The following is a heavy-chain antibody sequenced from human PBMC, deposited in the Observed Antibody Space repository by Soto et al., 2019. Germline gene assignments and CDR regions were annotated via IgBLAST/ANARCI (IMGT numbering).Heavy chain of an antibody. CDR1: GFAFVNYA. J-gene: IGHJ6*02. CDR2: ISSSSSYI. Sequence: EVHLLDSGGDLVQPGGSLRLSCAASGFAFVNYAMSWVRQAPGKGLEWVSSISSSSSYIYYADSVKGRFTISRDNAKNSLYLQMNSLRAEDTAVYYCARDGGQQLVPRYYYYGMDVWGQGTTVTVSS. CDR3: ARDGGQQLVPRYYYYGMDV. D-gene: IGHD6-13*01. V-gene: IGHV3-21*01.